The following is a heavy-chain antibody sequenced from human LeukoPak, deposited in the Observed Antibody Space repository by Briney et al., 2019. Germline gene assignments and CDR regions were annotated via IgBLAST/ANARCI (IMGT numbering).Heavy chain of an antibody. V-gene: IGHV3-11*04. CDR2: ISSSGSTI. CDR1: GFTFSDYY. Sequence: GGSLRLSCAASGFTFSDYYMSWIRQAPGKGLEWVSYISSSGSTIYYADSVKGRFTISRDNAKNSLYLQMNSLRAEDTVVYYCARDLGIQLWFANWFDPWGQGTLVTVSS. D-gene: IGHD5-18*01. J-gene: IGHJ5*02. CDR3: ARDLGIQLWFANWFDP.